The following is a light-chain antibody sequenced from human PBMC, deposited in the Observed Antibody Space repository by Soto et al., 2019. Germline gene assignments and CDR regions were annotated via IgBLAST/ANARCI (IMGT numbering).Light chain of an antibody. J-gene: IGKJ1*01. Sequence: EIVLTQSPAALSVSPGERATLSCWASQSVGTTLNWYQQKPGQAPRLLIYDTYIRATGIPARFSGSGSGTEFTLTIASLQSEDFGVYYCQQYGSSPPWTFGQGTKVDIK. CDR2: DTY. V-gene: IGKV3-15*01. CDR3: QQYGSSPPWT. CDR1: QSVGTT.